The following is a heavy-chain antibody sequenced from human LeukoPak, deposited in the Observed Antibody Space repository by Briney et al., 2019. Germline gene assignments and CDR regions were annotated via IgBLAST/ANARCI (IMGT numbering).Heavy chain of an antibody. D-gene: IGHD2-21*02. J-gene: IGHJ6*02. Sequence: PGGSLRLSCAASGFTFDDYAMHWVRQAPGKGLEWVSGISWNSGSIGYADSVKGRFTISRDNAKNSLYLQMNSLRAEDTALYYCARGGVVVTAVEGGFYYYAMDVWGQGTTVTVSS. V-gene: IGHV3-9*01. CDR3: ARGGVVVTAVEGGFYYYAMDV. CDR2: ISWNSGSI. CDR1: GFTFDDYA.